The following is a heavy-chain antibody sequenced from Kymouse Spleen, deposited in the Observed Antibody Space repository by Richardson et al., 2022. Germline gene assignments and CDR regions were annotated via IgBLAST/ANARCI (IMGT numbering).Heavy chain of an antibody. V-gene: IGHV3-30*18. CDR1: GFTFSSYG. Sequence: QVQLVESGGGVVQPGRSLRLSCAASGFTFSSYGMHWVRQAPGKGLEWVAVISYDGSNKYYADSVKGRFTISRDNSKNTLYLQMNSLRAEDTAVYYCAKELSYCGGDCYSDWFDPWGQGTLVTVSS. J-gene: IGHJ5*02. CDR2: ISYDGSNK. D-gene: IGHD2-21*02. CDR3: AKELSYCGGDCYSDWFDP.